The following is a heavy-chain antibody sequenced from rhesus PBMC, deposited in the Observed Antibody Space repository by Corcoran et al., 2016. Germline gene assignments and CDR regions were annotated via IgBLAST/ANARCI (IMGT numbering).Heavy chain of an antibody. CDR1: GFTFSSYW. Sequence: EVQLVESGGGLAKPGGSLRLSCAASGFTFSSYWMNWVRQTPGKGLEWISAINSGGGSTYYADSVEGRFTISRDNSKNTRSLQMNSLRAEDTAVYYCAKEPTVTTSGYWGQGVLVTVSS. CDR2: INSGGGST. J-gene: IGHJ4*01. CDR3: AKEPTVTTSGY. V-gene: IGHV3S42*01. D-gene: IGHD4-35*01.